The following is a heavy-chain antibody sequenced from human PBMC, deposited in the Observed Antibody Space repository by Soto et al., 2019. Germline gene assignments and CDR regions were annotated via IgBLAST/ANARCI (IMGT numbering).Heavy chain of an antibody. D-gene: IGHD3-3*01. Sequence: PGGSLRLSCGASGFTFDDYAMHWVRQAPGKGLEWVSGISWNSGSIGYADSVKGRFTISRDNSKNTLYLQMNSLRAEDTAVYYCARDLHETLVFGVVIGPRRGLDVWGKGTTVTVSS. CDR2: ISWNSGSI. J-gene: IGHJ6*04. V-gene: IGHV3-9*01. CDR1: GFTFDDYA. CDR3: ARDLHETLVFGVVIGPRRGLDV.